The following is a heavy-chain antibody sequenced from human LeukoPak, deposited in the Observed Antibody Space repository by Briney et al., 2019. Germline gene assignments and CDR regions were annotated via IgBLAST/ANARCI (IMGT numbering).Heavy chain of an antibody. CDR2: IYPDDSYT. J-gene: IGHJ3*02. Sequence: ISCXGXGXSFTXXXXXWVXXXXGXXLXWMGIIYPDDSYTTYSPSFQGQVTISADKSISTAYLQWRSLKASDTAMYYCARRSGXDXLDXWGQG. V-gene: IGHV5-51*01. CDR3: ARRSGXDXLDX. CDR1: GXSFTXXX. D-gene: IGHD3-10*01.